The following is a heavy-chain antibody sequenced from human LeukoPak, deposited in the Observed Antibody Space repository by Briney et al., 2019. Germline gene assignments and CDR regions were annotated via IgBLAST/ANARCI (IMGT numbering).Heavy chain of an antibody. Sequence: SAKVSCKASGDTFSSYAISWVRQAPGQGLEWMGRIIPIFGTANYAQKFQGRVTITADKSTSTAYMELSSLRSEDTAVYYCARDMFGIAARPGDYWGQGTLVTVSS. CDR2: IIPIFGTA. V-gene: IGHV1-69*06. J-gene: IGHJ4*02. CDR3: ARDMFGIAARPGDY. CDR1: GDTFSSYA. D-gene: IGHD6-6*01.